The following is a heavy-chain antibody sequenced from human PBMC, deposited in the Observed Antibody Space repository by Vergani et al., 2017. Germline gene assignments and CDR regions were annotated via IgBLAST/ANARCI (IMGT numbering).Heavy chain of an antibody. J-gene: IGHJ6*03. CDR3: ARVLSGQYRGYCSSTSCYKGLYYYYYMDV. CDR2: INHSGST. CDR1: GGSFSGYY. Sequence: QVQLQQWGAGLLKPSETLSLTCAVYGGSFSGYYWSWIRQPPGKGLKWIGEINHSGSTNYNTSLKSRVTISVDTSKNQCSLKLSSVTAADTAVYYCARVLSGQYRGYCSSTSCYKGLYYYYYMDVWGKGP. D-gene: IGHD2-2*02. V-gene: IGHV4-34*01.